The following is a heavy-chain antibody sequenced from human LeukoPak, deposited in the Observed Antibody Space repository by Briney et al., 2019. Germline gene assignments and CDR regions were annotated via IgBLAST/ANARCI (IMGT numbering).Heavy chain of an antibody. CDR1: GGSVSSGSYY. V-gene: IGHV4-61*01. Sequence: PSETLSLTCTVSGGSVSSGSYYWSWIRQPPGKGLEWIGYIYYSGSTNYNPSLKSRVTISIDTSKNQFSLKLSSVTAAVTAVYYCARDRVRGSSNPYFDYWGQGTLVTVSS. CDR3: ARDRVRGSSNPYFDY. CDR2: IYYSGST. J-gene: IGHJ4*02. D-gene: IGHD1-26*01.